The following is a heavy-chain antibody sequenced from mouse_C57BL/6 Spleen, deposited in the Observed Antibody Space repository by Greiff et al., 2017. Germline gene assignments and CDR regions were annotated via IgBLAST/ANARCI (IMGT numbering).Heavy chain of an antibody. V-gene: IGHV5-17*01. CDR3: ARSFITTVALDY. J-gene: IGHJ2*01. CDR2: ISSGSSTI. D-gene: IGHD1-1*01. CDR1: GFTFSDYG. Sequence: EVHLVESGGGLVKPGGSLKLSCAASGFTFSDYGMHWVRQAPEKGLEWVAYISSGSSTIYYADTVKGRFTISRDNAKNTLFLQMTSLRSEDKARYYCARSFITTVALDYWGQGTTLTVSS.